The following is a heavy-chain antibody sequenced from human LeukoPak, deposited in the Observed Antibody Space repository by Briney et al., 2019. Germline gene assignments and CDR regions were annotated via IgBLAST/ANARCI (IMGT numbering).Heavy chain of an antibody. CDR3: ARDGSVAAADYYFDN. Sequence: PGGSLRLSCAASGFTFSNYAMHWVRQAPGKGLEWVAVISYNGNNKYYADSVEGRFTISRDNSKNTLYLQMNSLKADDTAVYYCARDGSVAAADYYFDNWGQGTLVTVSS. CDR1: GFTFSNYA. D-gene: IGHD6-25*01. CDR2: ISYNGNNK. V-gene: IGHV3-30-3*01. J-gene: IGHJ4*02.